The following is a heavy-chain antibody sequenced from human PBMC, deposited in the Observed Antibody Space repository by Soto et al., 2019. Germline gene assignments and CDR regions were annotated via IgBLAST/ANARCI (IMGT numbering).Heavy chain of an antibody. CDR2: ISYDGSIK. J-gene: IGHJ3*02. Sequence: PGGSLRLACAASGFTFSTYVLHWVRQPPGKGLEWVAVISYDGSIKCYADSVKVRFSISRDNSKNMVSLQMSSLRAEDTAVYYCTRMYYYDSSGPVGVAFDIWGQGTMVTVSS. V-gene: IGHV3-30*14. CDR1: GFTFSTYV. D-gene: IGHD3-22*01. CDR3: TRMYYYDSSGPVGVAFDI.